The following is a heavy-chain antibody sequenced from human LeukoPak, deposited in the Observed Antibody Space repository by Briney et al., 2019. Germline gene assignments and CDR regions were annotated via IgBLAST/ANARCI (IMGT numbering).Heavy chain of an antibody. J-gene: IGHJ5*02. V-gene: IGHV4-39*07. Sequence: SETLSLTFTVSGGSISSSSYYWGWIRQPPGKGLEWIGSIYYSGSTNYNPSLKSRVTISVDKSKNQFSLKLSSVTAADTAVYYCATERGDTWGQGTLVTVSS. CDR2: IYYSGST. D-gene: IGHD3-10*01. CDR3: ATERGDT. CDR1: GGSISSSSYY.